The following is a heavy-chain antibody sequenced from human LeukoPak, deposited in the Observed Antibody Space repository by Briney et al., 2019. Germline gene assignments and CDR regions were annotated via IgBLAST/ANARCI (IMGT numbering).Heavy chain of an antibody. V-gene: IGHV2-5*02. CDR2: IYWDDNR. D-gene: IGHD1-26*01. Sequence: SGPTLVNPPQPLTLTCTFSGFLLSISGGGVGWIRQPPGKALEWLALIYWDDNRRYSPSLKNRLTITKDTSKNQVVLKMTNLDPVDTATYYCAHWESGYFHLWGRGTLVTVSS. CDR3: AHWESGYFHL. CDR1: GFLLSISGGG. J-gene: IGHJ2*01.